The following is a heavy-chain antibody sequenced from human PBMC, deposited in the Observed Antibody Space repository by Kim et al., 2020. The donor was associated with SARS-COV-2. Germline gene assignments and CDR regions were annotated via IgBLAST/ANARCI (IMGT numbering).Heavy chain of an antibody. D-gene: IGHD2-15*01. CDR3: ARDALPYDSTSLGYFDY. CDR2: INPSGGST. V-gene: IGHV1-46*01. Sequence: ASVKVSCKASGFFFTYYYIHWMRQAPGQGLEWMGIINPSGGSTRYARKFQGRVSMTRDTSTRTVYMELSSLRSDDTAVYYCARDALPYDSTSLGYFDYWGQGTLVTVSS. J-gene: IGHJ4*02. CDR1: GFFFTYYY.